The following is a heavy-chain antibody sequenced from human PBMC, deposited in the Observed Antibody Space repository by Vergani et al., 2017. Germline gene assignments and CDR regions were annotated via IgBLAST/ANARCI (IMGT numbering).Heavy chain of an antibody. D-gene: IGHD5-12*01. J-gene: IGHJ6*02. CDR2: ISGSGGST. Sequence: EVQLLESGGDLVQPGGSLRLSCAASGFTFNHYAMNLVRQAPGKVLEWVSGISGSGGSTYYAGSVKGRFTISRDSSKNTLYLQMNSLSAGDTAVYYCAKANPRNSGYDYLYYYHAMDVWGQGTTVTVSS. CDR3: AKANPRNSGYDYLYYYHAMDV. CDR1: GFTFNHYA. V-gene: IGHV3-23*01.